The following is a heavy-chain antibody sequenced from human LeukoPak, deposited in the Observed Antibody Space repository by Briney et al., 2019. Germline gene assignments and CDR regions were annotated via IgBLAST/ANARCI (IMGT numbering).Heavy chain of an antibody. Sequence: SETLSLTCTVSGGSISSYYWSWIRQPPGKGLEWIGYIYYSGSTNYNPSLKSRVTISVDTSKNQFSLKLSSVTAADTAVYYCATWRGGYFDYWGQGALVTVSS. CDR2: IYYSGST. CDR3: ATWRGGYFDY. V-gene: IGHV4-59*12. D-gene: IGHD1-1*01. J-gene: IGHJ4*02. CDR1: GGSISSYY.